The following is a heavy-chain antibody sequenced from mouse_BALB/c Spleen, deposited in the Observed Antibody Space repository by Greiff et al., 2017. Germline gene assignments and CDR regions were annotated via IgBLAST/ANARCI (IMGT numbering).Heavy chain of an antibody. Sequence: EVKLEESGGGLVQPGGSLKLSCAASGFTFSSYGMSWVRQTPDKRLELVATINSNGGSTYYPDSVKGRFTISRDNAKNTLYLQMSSLKSEDTAMYYCARDHYYYGSSPWFAYWGQGTLVTVSA. V-gene: IGHV5-6-3*01. D-gene: IGHD1-1*01. J-gene: IGHJ3*01. CDR3: ARDHYYYGSSPWFAY. CDR1: GFTFSSYG. CDR2: INSNGGST.